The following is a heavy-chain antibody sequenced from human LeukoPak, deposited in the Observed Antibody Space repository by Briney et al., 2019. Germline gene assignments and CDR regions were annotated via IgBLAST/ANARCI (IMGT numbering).Heavy chain of an antibody. Sequence: KPSETLSLTCTVSGGSISSYYWSWIRQPAGKGLEWIGRIYTSGSTNYDPSLKSRVTMSVDTSKNQFSLKLSSVTAADTAVYYCARIHSGWTGNYFDYWGQGTLVTVSS. V-gene: IGHV4-4*07. D-gene: IGHD1-14*01. J-gene: IGHJ4*02. CDR3: ARIHSGWTGNYFDY. CDR2: IYTSGST. CDR1: GGSISSYY.